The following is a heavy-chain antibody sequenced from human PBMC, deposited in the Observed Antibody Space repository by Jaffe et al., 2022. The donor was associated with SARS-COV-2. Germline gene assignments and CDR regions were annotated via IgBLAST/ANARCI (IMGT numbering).Heavy chain of an antibody. V-gene: IGHV4-39*01. CDR3: ARRPFQLSYAVWFDP. Sequence: QLQLLESGPGLVKPSETLSLTCTVSGGSITSGRSYWGWVRQPPGKGLEWIGSFYSGGTTYYNPSLKNRVSISVDTSKNQFSLRLSSVTAADTAVYYCARRPFQLSYAVWFDPWGQGTLVTVSS. D-gene: IGHD3-22*01. J-gene: IGHJ5*02. CDR2: FYSGGTT. CDR1: GGSITSGRSY.